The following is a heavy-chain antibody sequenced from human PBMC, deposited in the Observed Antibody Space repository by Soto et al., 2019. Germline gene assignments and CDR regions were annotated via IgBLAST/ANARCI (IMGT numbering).Heavy chain of an antibody. V-gene: IGHV3-23*01. D-gene: IGHD4-17*01. CDR1: GFTFSSYA. CDR2: ISGSGGST. J-gene: IGHJ3*02. CDR3: AKDDLDYGDSDAFDI. Sequence: GGSLRLSCAASGFTFSSYAMSWVRQAPGKGLEWVSAISGSGGSTYYADSVKGRFTISRDNSKNTLYLKMNSLRAEDTAVYYCAKDDLDYGDSDAFDIWGQGTMVTVSS.